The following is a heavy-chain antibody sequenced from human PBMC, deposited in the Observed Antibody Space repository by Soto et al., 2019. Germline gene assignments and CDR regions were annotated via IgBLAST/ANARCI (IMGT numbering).Heavy chain of an antibody. CDR1: GYSINSDDY. J-gene: IGHJ4*02. CDR3: ASRDPGTSVDY. CDR2: IYRTGST. Sequence: SETLSLTCTVSGYSINSDDYWGWVRQPPGQGLEWIGEIYRTGSTNYNPSLKSRVTISLDKSENQFSLKVTSLTAADTAVYYCASRDPGTSVDYWGQGTLVTVSS. V-gene: IGHV4-38-2*02. D-gene: IGHD1-7*01.